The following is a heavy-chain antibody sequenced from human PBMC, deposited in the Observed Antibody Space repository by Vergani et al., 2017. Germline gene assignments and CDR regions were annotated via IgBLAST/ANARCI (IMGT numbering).Heavy chain of an antibody. Sequence: EVQLLESGGGLVQPGGSLRLSCAASGFTFNNYAMSWVRQAPGKGLYWVSAISGSGGSTYYADSAKGRFTIARDNSKNTLYLQMNSLRAEDTAVYYCAKRITMIVVVINDAFDIWGQGTMVTVSS. CDR3: AKRITMIVVVINDAFDI. J-gene: IGHJ3*02. D-gene: IGHD3-22*01. CDR2: ISGSGGST. CDR1: GFTFNNYA. V-gene: IGHV3-23*01.